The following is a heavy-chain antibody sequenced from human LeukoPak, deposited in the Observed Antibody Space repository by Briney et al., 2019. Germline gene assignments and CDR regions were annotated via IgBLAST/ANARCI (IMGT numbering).Heavy chain of an antibody. D-gene: IGHD3-22*01. J-gene: IGHJ5*02. V-gene: IGHV4-38-2*02. CDR1: DFSINSGFY. CDR2: IVYSADT. CDR3: ARDPSSGWFSGWFDP. Sequence: PSETLSLTCAGSDFSINSGFYWGWIRQPPGKGLEWIGSIVYSADTYYSPSLKSRLTMSLDTSTNQFSLTLSSVTAADTAVYYCARDPSSGWFSGWFDPWGQGTLVTVPS.